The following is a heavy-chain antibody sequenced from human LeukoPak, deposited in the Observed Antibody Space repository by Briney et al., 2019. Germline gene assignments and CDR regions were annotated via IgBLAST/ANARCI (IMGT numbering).Heavy chain of an antibody. J-gene: IGHJ4*02. CDR2: FDPEDGET. D-gene: IGHD3-10*01. Sequence: GASVKVSCKVSGYTLTELSMHWVRQAPGKGLEWMGGFDPEDGETIYAQKFQGRVTMTEDTSTDTAYMELSSLRSEDTAVYYCATAHRPYGSGSYIYDYWGQGTLVTVSS. CDR3: ATAHRPYGSGSYIYDY. V-gene: IGHV1-24*01. CDR1: GYTLTELS.